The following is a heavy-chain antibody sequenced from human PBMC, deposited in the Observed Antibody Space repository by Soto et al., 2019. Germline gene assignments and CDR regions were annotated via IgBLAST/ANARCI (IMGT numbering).Heavy chain of an antibody. D-gene: IGHD3-22*01. CDR3: ARVAYYDSSGYYYPFDY. Sequence: SETLSLTCTVSGGSISSYYWSWIRQPPGKGLEWIGYIYYSGSTNYNPSLKSRVTISVDTSKNQFSLKLSSVTAADTAVYYCARVAYYDSSGYYYPFDYWGQGTLVTVSS. J-gene: IGHJ4*02. CDR1: GGSISSYY. V-gene: IGHV4-59*01. CDR2: IYYSGST.